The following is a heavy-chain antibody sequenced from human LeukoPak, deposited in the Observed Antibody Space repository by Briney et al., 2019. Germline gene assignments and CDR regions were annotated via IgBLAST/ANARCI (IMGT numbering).Heavy chain of an antibody. CDR3: ARYTVVSSPGAFDL. Sequence: GGSLRLSCAASGFTFSNYWMTWVRQAPGKRLEWVANIKQNGAEEYYMDSVKGRFAISRDNARNSVSLQMNSLRVEDTAMYYCARYTVVSSPGAFDLWGQGTMVTVSS. V-gene: IGHV3-7*03. CDR2: IKQNGAEE. CDR1: GFTFSNYW. J-gene: IGHJ3*01. D-gene: IGHD2-21*01.